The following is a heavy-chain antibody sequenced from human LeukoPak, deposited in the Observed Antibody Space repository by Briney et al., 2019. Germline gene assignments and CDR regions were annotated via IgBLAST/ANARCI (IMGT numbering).Heavy chain of an antibody. V-gene: IGHV3-33*01. CDR3: ARGHGYNYYSVGY. J-gene: IGHJ4*02. CDR2: TWYDGSNK. CDR1: GFTFSSYG. Sequence: GRSLRLSCAASGFTFSSYGMHWVRQAPGKGLEWGAVTWYDGSNKYYADSVKGRFTISRDNSKNTLYLQMNSLRAEDTAVYYCARGHGYNYYSVGYWGQGTLVTVSS. D-gene: IGHD5-24*01.